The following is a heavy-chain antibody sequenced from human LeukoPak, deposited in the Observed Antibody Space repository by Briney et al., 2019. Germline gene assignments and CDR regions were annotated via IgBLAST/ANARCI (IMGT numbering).Heavy chain of an antibody. Sequence: PSETLSLTCTVSGGSISSYYWSWIRQPPGKGLEWIGEINHSGSTNYNPSLTSRITISVDTSKNQFSLKLSSVTAADAAVYYCGRKKNLRYFDWFFSKVAFDIGGQGTMVTVSS. CDR2: INHSGST. J-gene: IGHJ3*02. V-gene: IGHV4-34*01. D-gene: IGHD3-9*01. CDR1: GGSISSYY. CDR3: GRKKNLRYFDWFFSKVAFDI.